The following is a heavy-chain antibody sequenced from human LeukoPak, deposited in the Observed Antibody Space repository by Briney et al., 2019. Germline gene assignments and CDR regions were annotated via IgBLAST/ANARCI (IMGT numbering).Heavy chain of an antibody. CDR2: IYTSGST. Sequence: SETLSLTCTVSGGSISSYYWSWIRQPAGKGLEWIGRIYTSGSTNYNPSLKSRVTMSVDTSKNQFSLKLSSVTAADTAAYYCARELSLDGSGTSGGWFDPWGQGTLVTVSS. CDR3: ARELSLDGSGTSGGWFDP. J-gene: IGHJ5*02. D-gene: IGHD3-10*01. CDR1: GGSISSYY. V-gene: IGHV4-4*07.